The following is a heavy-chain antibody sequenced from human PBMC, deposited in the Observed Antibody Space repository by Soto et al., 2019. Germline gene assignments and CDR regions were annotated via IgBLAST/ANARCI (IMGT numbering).Heavy chain of an antibody. CDR1: GYTFTGYA. CDR3: ARAVAVPADFDY. V-gene: IGHV1-3*05. J-gene: IGHJ4*02. D-gene: IGHD6-19*01. CDR2: INAGNGNT. Sequence: QVQLVQSGAEEKKPGASVKVSCKASGYTFTGYAVHWVRQAPGQRLEWMGWINAGNGNTKYSQKFQGRVTITRDTSASTADMELRSLRSEDTAVYYCARAVAVPADFDYWGQGTLVTVSS.